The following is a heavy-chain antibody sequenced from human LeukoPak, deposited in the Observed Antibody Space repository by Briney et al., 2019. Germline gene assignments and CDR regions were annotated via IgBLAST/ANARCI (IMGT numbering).Heavy chain of an antibody. Sequence: SETLSLTCAVYGGSFSGYYWSWIRQPPGKGLEWTGEINHSGSTNYNPSLKSRVTISVDTSKNQFSLKLSSVTAADTAVYYCARGENLYYYGSGRKYYFDYWGQGTLVTVSS. CDR3: ARGENLYYYGSGRKYYFDY. CDR1: GGSFSGYY. D-gene: IGHD3-10*01. V-gene: IGHV4-34*01. J-gene: IGHJ4*02. CDR2: INHSGST.